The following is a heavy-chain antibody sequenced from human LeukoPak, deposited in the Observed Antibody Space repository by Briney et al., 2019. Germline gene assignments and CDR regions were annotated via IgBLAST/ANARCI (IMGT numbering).Heavy chain of an antibody. J-gene: IGHJ6*03. V-gene: IGHV3-15*01. CDR1: GLVFTTAW. Sequence: GGSLRLSCAASGLVFTTAWMIWVRQAPGKGLEWVGRIKSKSDGGTTDYAAPVKGRFTISRDDSKNTLYLQMSSLKTEDTAVYYCTTLEQYYFHSSAYDVYYMDVRGKGTTVTVSS. CDR2: IKSKSDGGTT. CDR3: TTLEQYYFHSSAYDVYYMDV. D-gene: IGHD3-22*01.